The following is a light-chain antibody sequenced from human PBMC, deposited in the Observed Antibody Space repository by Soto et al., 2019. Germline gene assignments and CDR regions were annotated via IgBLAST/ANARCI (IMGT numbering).Light chain of an antibody. V-gene: IGKV3-20*01. Sequence: EIVLRQSPDTLSLSPGERATLSCRASQSVSSTSLAWYQQKSGQAPRLLIYGASSRATGISDRFSGSGSGTDFTLTISRLEPEDFAVYYCQQYGSSPLLTFGGGTKVEIK. CDR1: QSVSSTS. J-gene: IGKJ4*01. CDR3: QQYGSSPLLT. CDR2: GAS.